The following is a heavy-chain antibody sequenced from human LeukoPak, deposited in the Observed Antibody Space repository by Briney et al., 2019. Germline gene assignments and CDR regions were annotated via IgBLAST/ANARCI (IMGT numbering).Heavy chain of an antibody. J-gene: IGHJ4*02. CDR3: AKDPYDSSGYYWPFGFDY. V-gene: IGHV3-9*01. D-gene: IGHD3-22*01. CDR1: GFTFDDYA. Sequence: GRSLRLSCAASGFTFDDYAMHWVRQAPGKGLEWVPGISWNSGSIGYADSVKGRFTISRDNAKNSLYLQMNSLRAEDTALYYCAKDPYDSSGYYWPFGFDYWGQGTLVTVSS. CDR2: ISWNSGSI.